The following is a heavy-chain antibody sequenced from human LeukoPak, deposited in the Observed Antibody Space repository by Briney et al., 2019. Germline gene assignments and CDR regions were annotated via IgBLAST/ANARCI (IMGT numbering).Heavy chain of an antibody. J-gene: IGHJ4*02. Sequence: PGGSLRLSCAASGFTFSNYGMTWVRQAPGKGLEWVSSISGSAATISYADSVKGRFTISRDNSKNTLYLQMNSLRAEDTAVYYCAKDRFGCSSTSCYSLDYWGQGTLVTVSS. V-gene: IGHV3-23*01. CDR3: AKDRFGCSSTSCYSLDY. CDR2: ISGSAATI. CDR1: GFTFSNYG. D-gene: IGHD2-2*01.